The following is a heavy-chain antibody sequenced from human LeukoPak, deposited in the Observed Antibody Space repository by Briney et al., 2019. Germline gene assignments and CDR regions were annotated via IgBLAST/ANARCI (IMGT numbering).Heavy chain of an antibody. Sequence: ASLKFAGKASGHTFNDNYMHWVLQAPGQGRESIKMITPRGAGTSYPQKFQVRVTMTRDTSTSTVYMELRSLRSDDTAVYYCARVSRDGYTPNFYFDFWGQGTLVTVSS. CDR1: GHTFNDNY. CDR2: ITPRGAGT. V-gene: IGHV1-46*02. J-gene: IGHJ4*02. D-gene: IGHD5-24*01. CDR3: ARVSRDGYTPNFYFDF.